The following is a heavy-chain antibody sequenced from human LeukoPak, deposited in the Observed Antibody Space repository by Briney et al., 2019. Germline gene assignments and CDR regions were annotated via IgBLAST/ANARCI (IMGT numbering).Heavy chain of an antibody. CDR3: ARDFGGSSSFDP. V-gene: IGHV1-69*05. CDR1: GGTFSSYA. D-gene: IGHD3-10*01. J-gene: IGHJ5*02. Sequence: SVKVSCKASGGTFSSYAISWVRQAPGQGLEWMGGIIPIFGTANYAQKLQGRVTMTTDTSTSTAYMELRSLRSDDTAVYYCARDFGGSSSFDPWGQGTLVTVSS. CDR2: IIPIFGTA.